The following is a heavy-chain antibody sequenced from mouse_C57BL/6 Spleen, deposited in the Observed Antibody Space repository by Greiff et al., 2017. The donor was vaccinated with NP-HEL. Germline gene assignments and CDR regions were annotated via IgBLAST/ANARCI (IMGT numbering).Heavy chain of an antibody. CDR3: ARPLYYGNHYYAMDY. D-gene: IGHD2-1*01. CDR1: GFTFSDYG. Sequence: DVMLVESGGGLVKPGGSLKLSCAASGFTFSDYGMHWVRQAPEKGLEWVAYISSGSSTIYYADTVKGRFTISRDNAKNTLFLQMTSLRSEDTAMYYCARPLYYGNHYYAMDYWGQGTSVTVSS. V-gene: IGHV5-17*01. J-gene: IGHJ4*01. CDR2: ISSGSSTI.